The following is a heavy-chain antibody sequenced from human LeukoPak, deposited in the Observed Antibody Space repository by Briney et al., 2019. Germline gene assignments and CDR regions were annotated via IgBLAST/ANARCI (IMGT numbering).Heavy chain of an antibody. CDR3: ARPNYDFWSGYNYYFDY. CDR1: GFTFSSYW. CDR2: INSDGSST. J-gene: IGHJ4*02. D-gene: IGHD3-3*01. V-gene: IGHV3-74*01. Sequence: GGSLRLSCAASGFTFSSYWMHWVRQAPGEGLVWVSRINSDGSSTSYADSVKGRFTIPRDNAKNTLYLQMNSLRAEDTAVYYCARPNYDFWSGYNYYFDYWGQGTLVTVSS.